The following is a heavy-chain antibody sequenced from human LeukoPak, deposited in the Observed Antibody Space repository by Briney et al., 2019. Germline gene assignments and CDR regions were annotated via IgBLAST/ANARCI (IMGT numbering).Heavy chain of an antibody. J-gene: IGHJ4*02. CDR3: AKDQGNGIVGAMGFDY. CDR1: GFTFSGYG. Sequence: GGSLRLSCAASGFTFSGYGMHWVRQAPGKGLEWVAFIRYDGSNKYYADSVKGRFTISRDNSKDTLYLQMNSLRAEDTAVYYCAKDQGNGIVGAMGFDYWGPGTLVTVSS. V-gene: IGHV3-30*02. D-gene: IGHD1-26*01. CDR2: IRYDGSNK.